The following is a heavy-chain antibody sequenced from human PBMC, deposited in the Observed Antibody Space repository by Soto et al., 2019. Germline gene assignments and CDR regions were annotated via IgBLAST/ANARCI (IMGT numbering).Heavy chain of an antibody. CDR2: INHSGST. CDR1: GGSFSGYY. Sequence: PSETLSLTCAVYGGSFSGYYWSWIRQPPGKGLEWIGEINHSGSTNYNPSLKSRVTISVDTSKNQFSLKLSSVTAADTAVYYCARRSYYYDSSGYYRIFDYWGQGTLVTVSS. CDR3: ARRSYYYDSSGYYRIFDY. V-gene: IGHV4-34*01. D-gene: IGHD3-22*01. J-gene: IGHJ4*02.